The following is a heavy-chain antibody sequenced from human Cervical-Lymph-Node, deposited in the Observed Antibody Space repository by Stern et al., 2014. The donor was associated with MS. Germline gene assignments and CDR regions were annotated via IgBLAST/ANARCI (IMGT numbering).Heavy chain of an antibody. CDR2: IYPGDSET. CDR1: GYKFTNNW. Sequence: VQLVQSGAEVKKPGESLRISCEVSGYKFTNNWIGWVRQMPGKGLEWMGIIYPGDSETRSSPSFQGQVTILVDKSNTTAYLQWSSLKASDTALYYCARRGHGYMGIDYWGQGTPVTVSS. J-gene: IGHJ4*02. D-gene: IGHD5-24*01. V-gene: IGHV5-51*03. CDR3: ARRGHGYMGIDY.